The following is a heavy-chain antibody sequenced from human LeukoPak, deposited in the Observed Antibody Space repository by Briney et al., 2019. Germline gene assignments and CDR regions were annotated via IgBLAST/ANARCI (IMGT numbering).Heavy chain of an antibody. D-gene: IGHD2-15*01. V-gene: IGHV3-23*01. J-gene: IGHJ5*02. Sequence: GGSLRLSCADSGFTFSNYAMSWVRQAPGKGLECVSSITDSGATTHYADSVKGRFTISRDFSNNTLYLQMNSLRVEDTASYYCATSGSCSGGSCYNNWSDPWGQGTRVTVSS. CDR2: ITDSGATT. CDR3: ATSGSCSGGSCYNNWSDP. CDR1: GFTFSNYA.